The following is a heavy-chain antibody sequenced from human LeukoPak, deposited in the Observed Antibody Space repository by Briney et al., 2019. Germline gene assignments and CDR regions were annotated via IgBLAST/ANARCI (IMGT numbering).Heavy chain of an antibody. CDR1: GFTFDDYA. CDR2: ISWNSGSI. Sequence: PGGSLRLSCAASGFTFDDYAMHWVRQAPGKGLEWVSGISWNSGSIGYADSVKGRFTISRDNAKNSLYLQMNSLRAEDTAVYYCAKTSLGDFWSGLHDAFDIWGQGTMVIVSS. D-gene: IGHD3-3*01. CDR3: AKTSLGDFWSGLHDAFDI. V-gene: IGHV3-9*01. J-gene: IGHJ3*02.